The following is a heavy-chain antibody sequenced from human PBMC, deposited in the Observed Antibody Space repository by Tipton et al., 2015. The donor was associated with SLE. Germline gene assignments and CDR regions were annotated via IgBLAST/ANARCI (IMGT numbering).Heavy chain of an antibody. CDR3: ARESLGRPRVSAFDI. V-gene: IGHV4-59*01. J-gene: IGHJ3*02. CDR1: GDSISTYY. D-gene: IGHD3-16*01. Sequence: TLSLTCTVSGDSISTYYWSWIRQSPGKKLEWIGYMYYTGITKFNPSLESRVAISVDTSKNQFSLRLSSMTAADTAVYYCARESLGRPRVSAFDIWGQGAVVTVSS. CDR2: MYYTGIT.